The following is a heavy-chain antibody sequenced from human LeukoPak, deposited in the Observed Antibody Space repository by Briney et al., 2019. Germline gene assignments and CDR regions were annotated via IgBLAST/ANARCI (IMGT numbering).Heavy chain of an antibody. CDR1: GGSFSGYY. Sequence: SETLSLTCAVYGGSFSGYYWSWIRQPPGNGLEWIGEINHSGSTNYNPSLKSRVTISVDTSKNQFSQKLSSVTAADTAVYYCARRGYCSSWYGLGNWFDHWGQGTLVTVSS. D-gene: IGHD6-13*01. CDR3: ARRGYCSSWYGLGNWFDH. CDR2: INHSGST. J-gene: IGHJ5*02. V-gene: IGHV4-34*01.